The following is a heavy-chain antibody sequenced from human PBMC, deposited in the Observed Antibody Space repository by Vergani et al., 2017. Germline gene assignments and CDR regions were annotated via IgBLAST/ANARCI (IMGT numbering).Heavy chain of an antibody. CDR2: SKRTFDRGTT. V-gene: IGHV3-15*07. D-gene: IGHD2-21*01. CDR1: GFSFRNAW. Sequence: EVQLVESGGGIVKPGGSLRLSCVASGFSFRNAWMNWVRRTPGKGLEWVGRSKRTFDRGTTDYAAAVKGRFTISRDDSKNTLFLQMNGLKTEYIGVYYCTTDPRYCGDGSCYWLRDHHYYGMDVWGQGTTVTVSS. J-gene: IGHJ6*02. CDR3: TTDPRYCGDGSCYWLRDHHYYGMDV.